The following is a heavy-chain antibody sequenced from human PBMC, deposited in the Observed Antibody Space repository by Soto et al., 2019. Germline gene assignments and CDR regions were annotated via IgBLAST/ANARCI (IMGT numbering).Heavy chain of an antibody. CDR3: ARSRITMIVVASNWFDP. CDR2: IYYSGST. D-gene: IGHD3-22*01. J-gene: IGHJ5*02. CDR1: GGSISSGGYY. V-gene: IGHV4-31*03. Sequence: QVQLQESGPGLVKPSQTLSLTCTVSGGSISSGGYYWSWIRQHPGKGLEWIGYIYYSGSTYYNPSLKSRVTISVDTSKNQFSLKLSSVTAADTAVYYCARSRITMIVVASNWFDPWGQGTLVTVSS.